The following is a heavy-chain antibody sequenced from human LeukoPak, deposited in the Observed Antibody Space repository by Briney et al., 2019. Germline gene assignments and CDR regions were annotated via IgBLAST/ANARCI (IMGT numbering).Heavy chain of an antibody. D-gene: IGHD3-3*01. CDR2: IYYSGST. J-gene: IGHJ4*02. Sequence: SETLSLTCTVSGGSISSSSYYWGWIRQPPGKGLEWIGSIYYSGSTYYNPSLKSRVTISVDTSKNQFSLKLSSVTAADTAVYYCARVYDFWSGYHNIFDYWGQGTLVTVSS. CDR3: ARVYDFWSGYHNIFDY. CDR1: GGSISSSSYY. V-gene: IGHV4-39*07.